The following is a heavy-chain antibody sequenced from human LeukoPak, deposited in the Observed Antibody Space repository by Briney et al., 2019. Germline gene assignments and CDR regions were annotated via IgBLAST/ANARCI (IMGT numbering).Heavy chain of an antibody. J-gene: IGHJ4*02. D-gene: IGHD2-15*01. CDR2: ISYDGSNK. Sequence: PGGSLRLSCAASGFTFSSYAMHWVRQAPGKGLEWVAVISYDGSNKYYADSVKGRFTISRDNSKNTLYLQMNSLRAEDTAVYYCARYPVEGWGQGTLVTVSS. CDR1: GFTFSSYA. V-gene: IGHV3-30*04. CDR3: ARYPVEG.